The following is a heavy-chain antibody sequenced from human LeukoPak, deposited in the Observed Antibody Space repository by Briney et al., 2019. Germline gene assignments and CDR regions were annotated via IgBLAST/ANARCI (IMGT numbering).Heavy chain of an antibody. D-gene: IGHD3-22*01. CDR1: GYTFTGYY. CDR3: ARVAKEAVIVGRFESLFY. V-gene: IGHV1-2*06. Sequence: ASVKVSCKASGYTFTGYYMHWVRQAPGQGLEWMGRINPNSGGTNYAQKFQGRVTMTRDTSISTAYMELSRLRSDDTAVYYCARVAKEAVIVGRFESLFYWGQGTLVTVSS. J-gene: IGHJ4*02. CDR2: INPNSGGT.